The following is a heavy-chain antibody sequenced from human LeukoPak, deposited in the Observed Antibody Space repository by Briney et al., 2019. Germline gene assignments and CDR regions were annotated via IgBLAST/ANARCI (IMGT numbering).Heavy chain of an antibody. CDR2: IWYDGSNK. CDR3: ARAELRAYYFDY. D-gene: IGHD1-14*01. J-gene: IGHJ4*02. V-gene: IGHV3-33*01. CDR1: GFTFSSYG. Sequence: GGSLRLSCAASGFTFSSYGMHWVRQAPGKGLEWVAVIWYDGSNKYYAASVNGRFIISRDNSKNTLYLQMHSLRAEDTAVCYCARAELRAYYFDYWGQGTLVTVSS.